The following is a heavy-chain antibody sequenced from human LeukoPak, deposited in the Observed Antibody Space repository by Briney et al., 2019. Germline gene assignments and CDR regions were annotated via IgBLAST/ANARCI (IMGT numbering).Heavy chain of an antibody. CDR3: ARRTYDSSGYIRY. J-gene: IGHJ4*02. Sequence: GASLKISCKGSGSRFTSYWIGWVRQMPGKGLEWMGIIYPGESDTRYSPSFEGEVTISGGKSNSTAYLQCSSLKASETAMYYCARRTYDSSGYIRYWGQGTLVTVSS. CDR2: IYPGESDT. CDR1: GSRFTSYW. V-gene: IGHV5-51*01. D-gene: IGHD3-22*01.